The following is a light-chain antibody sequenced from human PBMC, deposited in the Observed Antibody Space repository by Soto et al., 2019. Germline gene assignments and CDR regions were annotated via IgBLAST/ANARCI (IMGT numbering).Light chain of an antibody. CDR2: AAS. J-gene: IGKJ5*01. CDR1: QSISSY. CDR3: QQSYITPPIT. Sequence: DIPVTQSPSSLSASVGDRVTITCRASQSISSYLNWYQQKPGKAPKLLIYAASSLQSGVPSRFSGSGSGTDCTLTISSLQPEDFATYYCQQSYITPPITFGQGTRLEIK. V-gene: IGKV1-39*01.